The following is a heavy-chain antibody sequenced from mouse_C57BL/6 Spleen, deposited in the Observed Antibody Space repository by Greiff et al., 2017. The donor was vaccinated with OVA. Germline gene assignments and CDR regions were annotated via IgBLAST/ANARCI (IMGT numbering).Heavy chain of an antibody. D-gene: IGHD1-1*01. Sequence: QVQLQQPGAELVKPGASVKMSCKASGYTFTSYWITWVKQRPGQGLEWIGDIYPGSGSTNYNEKFKSKATLTVDTSSSTAYKQLSSLTSEDSAVYYCAREDYGSSSDYWGQGTTLTVSS. CDR1: GYTFTSYW. V-gene: IGHV1-55*01. CDR2: IYPGSGST. J-gene: IGHJ2*01. CDR3: AREDYGSSSDY.